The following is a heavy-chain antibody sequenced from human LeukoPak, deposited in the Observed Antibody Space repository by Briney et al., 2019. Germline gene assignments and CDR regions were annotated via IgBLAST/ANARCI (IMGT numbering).Heavy chain of an antibody. CDR2: ISYDGSNK. Sequence: PGGSLRLSCAASGFTFSSYAMHWVRQAPGKGLEWVAVISYDGSNKYCADSVKGRFTISRDNSKNTLYLQMNNLRTEDTALYYCAKAYQLLSDYYSDYWGQGTLVTVSS. J-gene: IGHJ4*02. CDR3: AKAYQLLSDYYSDY. D-gene: IGHD2-2*01. V-gene: IGHV3-30*04. CDR1: GFTFSSYA.